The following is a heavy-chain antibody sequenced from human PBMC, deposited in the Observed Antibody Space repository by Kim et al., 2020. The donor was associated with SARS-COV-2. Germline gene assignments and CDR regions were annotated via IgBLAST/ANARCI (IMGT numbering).Heavy chain of an antibody. V-gene: IGHV1-8*01. CDR3: ARGLGMEKLLGVYVTIQNWFDP. J-gene: IGHJ5*02. D-gene: IGHD2-8*02. CDR1: GYTFTSYD. CDR2: MNPNSGNT. Sequence: ASVKVSCKASGYTFTSYDINWVRQATGQGLEWMGWMNPNSGNTGYAQKFQGRVTMTRNTSISTAYMELSSLRSEDTAVYYCARGLGMEKLLGVYVTIQNWFDPGGQGPLAPVSS.